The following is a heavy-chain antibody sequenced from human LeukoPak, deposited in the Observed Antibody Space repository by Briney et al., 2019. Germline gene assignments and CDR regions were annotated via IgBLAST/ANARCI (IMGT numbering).Heavy chain of an antibody. J-gene: IGHJ4*02. Sequence: PGGSLRLSCAASGFTFSSYEMNWVRQAPGKGLEWVSAISGGGDSTYYEDSVKGRFTISRDNSKNTLYMQMNSLRAEDTAVYYCAKDVSGGGYYIDYWGQGTLVTVSS. CDR1: GFTFSSYE. D-gene: IGHD1-26*01. CDR3: AKDVSGGGYYIDY. V-gene: IGHV3-23*01. CDR2: ISGGGDST.